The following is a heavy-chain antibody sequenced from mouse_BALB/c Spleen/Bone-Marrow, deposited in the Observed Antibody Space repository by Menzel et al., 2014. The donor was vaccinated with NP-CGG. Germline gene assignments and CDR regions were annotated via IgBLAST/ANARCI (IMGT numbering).Heavy chain of an antibody. V-gene: IGHV14-3*02. J-gene: IGHJ3*01. CDR1: GFNIKDTY. D-gene: IGHD1-1*01. CDR3: AKYYYGNSLFAY. Sequence: VQLKQSGAELVKPGASVKLSCTASGFNIKDTYMHWVKQRPEQGLEWIGRIDPANGNTKYDPKFQGKATITVDTSSNTAYLQLSSLTSEDTAVYYCAKYYYGNSLFAYWGQGTLVTVSA. CDR2: IDPANGNT.